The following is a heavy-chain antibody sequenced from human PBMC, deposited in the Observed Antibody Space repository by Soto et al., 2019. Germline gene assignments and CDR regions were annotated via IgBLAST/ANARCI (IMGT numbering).Heavy chain of an antibody. CDR1: GYTFSAYY. CDR2: INPNTGGT. J-gene: IGHJ4*02. V-gene: IGHV1-2*02. D-gene: IGHD7-27*01. Sequence: GASVKVSCKASGYTFSAYYLHWVRQAPGQGLEWMGWINPNTGGTNYAQKFQGRVTLTRDTSISTAYMEVSRLKSDDTAVYYCARPPRGSNWGLGFWGQGTLVTVSS. CDR3: ARPPRGSNWGLGF.